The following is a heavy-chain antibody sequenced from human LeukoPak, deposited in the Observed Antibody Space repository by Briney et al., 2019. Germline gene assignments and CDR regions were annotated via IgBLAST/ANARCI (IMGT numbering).Heavy chain of an antibody. D-gene: IGHD6-25*01. CDR3: ARDLRGFFGY. CDR1: GGSFSGYY. Sequence: PSETLSLTCAVYGGSFSGYYWSWIRQPPGKGLGWIGEINHSGSTNYNPSLKSRVTISVDTSKNQFSLKLSSVTAADTAVYYCARDLRGFFGYWGQGTLVTVSS. V-gene: IGHV4-34*01. J-gene: IGHJ4*02. CDR2: INHSGST.